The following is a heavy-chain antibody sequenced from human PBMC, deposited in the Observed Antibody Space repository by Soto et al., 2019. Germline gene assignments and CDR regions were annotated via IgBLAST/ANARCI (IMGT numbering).Heavy chain of an antibody. CDR3: ATLTYCSSASCPNYYYVMDV. D-gene: IGHD2-2*01. V-gene: IGHV3-21*02. CDR1: GFTFTTYS. CDR2: IGSSSNYI. J-gene: IGHJ6*02. Sequence: EVQLVESGGGLVMPGGSLRLSCAASGFTFTTYSLTWVRQAPGKGLEWVASIGSSSNYIYYAESVKGRFTISRDNAKNSLFLQMNSLRAEDTAVYYCATLTYCSSASCPNYYYVMDVWGQGTTVTVSS.